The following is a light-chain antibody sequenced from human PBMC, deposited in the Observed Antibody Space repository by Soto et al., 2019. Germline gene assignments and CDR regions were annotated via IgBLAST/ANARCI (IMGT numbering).Light chain of an antibody. CDR2: EDN. CDR3: HSYDSRGV. J-gene: IGLJ2*01. V-gene: IGLV6-57*04. CDR1: SGSIASNY. Sequence: NFMLTQPHSVSGSPGKTVTISCTRSSGSIASNYVQWYQQRPGSAPTTVIYEDNQRPSGVPDRFSGSIDSSSNSASLTISGLKTEDEADYYCHSYDSRGVFGGGTKVTVL.